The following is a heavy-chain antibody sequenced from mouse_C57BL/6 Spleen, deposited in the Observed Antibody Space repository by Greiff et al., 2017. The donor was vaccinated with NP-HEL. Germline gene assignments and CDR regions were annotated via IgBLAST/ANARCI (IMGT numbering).Heavy chain of an antibody. CDR1: GFSLTSYG. Sequence: VKLMESGPGLVQPSQSLSITCTVSGFSLTSYGVHWVRQSPGKGLEWLGVIWRGGSTDYNAAFMSRLSITKDNSKSQVFFKMNSLQADDTAIYYCAKEDSNYVPYAMDYWGQGTSVTVSS. CDR3: AKEDSNYVPYAMDY. CDR2: IWRGGST. V-gene: IGHV2-5*01. J-gene: IGHJ4*01. D-gene: IGHD2-5*01.